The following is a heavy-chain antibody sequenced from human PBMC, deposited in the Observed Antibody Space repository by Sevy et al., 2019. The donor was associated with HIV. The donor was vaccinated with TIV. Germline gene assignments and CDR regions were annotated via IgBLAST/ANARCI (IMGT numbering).Heavy chain of an antibody. CDR3: XXXXXXXXYPAFDI. CDR1: GFTFSSYW. V-gene: IGHV3-7*01. D-gene: IGHD3-16*02. CDR2: IKQDGSEK. J-gene: IGHJ3*02. Sequence: GGSLRLSCAASGFTFSSYWMSWVRQAPGKGLEWVANIKQDGSEKYYVDSVKGRFTISRDNAKNSLYLQMNSLRAEDXXXXXXXXXXXXXXYPAFDIWGQGTMVTVSS.